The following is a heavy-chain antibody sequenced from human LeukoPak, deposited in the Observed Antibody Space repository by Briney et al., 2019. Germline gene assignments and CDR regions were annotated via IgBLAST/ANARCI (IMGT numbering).Heavy chain of an antibody. J-gene: IGHJ4*02. Sequence: SVKVSCKASGGTFISHAINWVRQAPGQGLEWMGGIIPIFGTPKYAQRFQGRLTITAVESMTTTYMELSSLRADDTAVYYCARGWLAASTALTPYNYWGQGTLVTVSS. CDR3: ARGWLAASTALTPYNY. CDR1: GGTFISHA. CDR2: IIPIFGTP. D-gene: IGHD4-23*01. V-gene: IGHV1-69*13.